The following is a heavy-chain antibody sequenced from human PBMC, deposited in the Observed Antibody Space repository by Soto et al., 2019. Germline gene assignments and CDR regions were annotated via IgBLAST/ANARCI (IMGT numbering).Heavy chain of an antibody. V-gene: IGHV3-33*01. CDR3: ARDPGRDSPIDY. CDR1: GFTSSDYG. J-gene: IGHJ4*02. CDR2: IWHDGGEK. D-gene: IGHD3-22*01. Sequence: QVQLVESGGGVVQPGRSLRLSCTASGFTSSDYGMHWVRQAPGKGLEWVAVIWHDGGEKYYADSVTGRFTISRDNSKNTVHLQIDSLGTEDTALYNCARDPGRDSPIDYWGQGTLVTVSS.